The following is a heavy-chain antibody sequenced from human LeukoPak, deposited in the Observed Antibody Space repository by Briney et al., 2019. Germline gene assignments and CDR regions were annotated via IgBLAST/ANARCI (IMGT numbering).Heavy chain of an antibody. CDR3: ARETTLMGYSSGLGLNY. CDR1: GGSISSGGYY. J-gene: IGHJ4*02. Sequence: PSETLSLTCTVSGGSISSGGYYWSWIRQPPGRGLEWIGHIYSSGTTNYNPSLNSRVTISVDTSKNHFSLKLSSVTAADTAVYYCARETTLMGYSSGLGLNYWGQGALVTVSS. CDR2: IYSSGTT. V-gene: IGHV4-61*03. D-gene: IGHD6-19*01.